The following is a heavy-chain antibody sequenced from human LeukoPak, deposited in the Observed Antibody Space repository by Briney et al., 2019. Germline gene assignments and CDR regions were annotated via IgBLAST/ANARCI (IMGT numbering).Heavy chain of an antibody. CDR1: GYTFTSYY. Sequence: ASVKVSCKASGYTFTSYYMHWVRQAPGQGLAWMGIINPSGGSTSYAQKFQGRVTMTRDTAKSTVYMELSSLRSEDAAVYYCAREIVSKGNAFDIWGQGTMVTVSS. J-gene: IGHJ3*02. CDR3: AREIVSKGNAFDI. CDR2: INPSGGST. V-gene: IGHV1-46*01. D-gene: IGHD2/OR15-2a*01.